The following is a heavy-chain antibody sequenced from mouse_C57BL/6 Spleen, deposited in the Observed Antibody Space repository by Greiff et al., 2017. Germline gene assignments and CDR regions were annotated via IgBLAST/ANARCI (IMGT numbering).Heavy chain of an antibody. CDR2: IYPGGGYT. D-gene: IGHD1-1*01. CDR3: ARGRLYYGSSSFDY. Sequence: QVQLQQSGAELVRPGTSVKMSCKASGYTFTNYWIGWAKPRPGHGLEWIGDIYPGGGYTNYNEKFKGKATLTADKSSSTAYMQFSSLTSEDSAIYYCARGRLYYGSSSFDYWGQGTTLTVSS. V-gene: IGHV1-63*01. CDR1: GYTFTNYW. J-gene: IGHJ2*01.